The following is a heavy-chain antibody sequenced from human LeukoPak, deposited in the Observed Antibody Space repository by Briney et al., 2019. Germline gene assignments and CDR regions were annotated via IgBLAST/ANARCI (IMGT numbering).Heavy chain of an antibody. Sequence: ASVKVSCKASGYTFTGYYMHWVRQAPGQGLEWMGWMNPDSSDTGSARNFQGRLTMTGNTSIVTAYLELSSLTSEDTAVYYCTAGWDYWGQGTLVIVSS. CDR3: TAGWDY. J-gene: IGHJ4*02. CDR2: MNPDSSDT. V-gene: IGHV1-8*02. CDR1: GYTFTGYY.